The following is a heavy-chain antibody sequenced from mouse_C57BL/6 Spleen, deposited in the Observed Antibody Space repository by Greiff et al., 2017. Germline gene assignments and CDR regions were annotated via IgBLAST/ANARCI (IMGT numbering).Heavy chain of an antibody. D-gene: IGHD1-1*01. Sequence: VQRVESGAELARPGASVKLSCKASGYTFTSYGISWVKQRTGRGLEWIGEIYPRSGNTYYNEKFKGKATLTADKSSSTGYMELRSLTSEDSAVYFSARAYGSNYFDYWGQGTTLTVSS. J-gene: IGHJ2*01. CDR3: ARAYGSNYFDY. CDR2: IYPRSGNT. V-gene: IGHV1-81*01. CDR1: GYTFTSYG.